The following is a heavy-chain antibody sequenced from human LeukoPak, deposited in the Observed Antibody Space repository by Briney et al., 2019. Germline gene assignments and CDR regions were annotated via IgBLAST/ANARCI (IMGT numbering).Heavy chain of an antibody. V-gene: IGHV3-23*01. CDR3: AKDGDYDFWSGPIDAFDI. J-gene: IGHJ3*02. Sequence: GGSLRLPCAASGFTFSSYAMSWVRQAPGKGLEWVSAISGSGGSTYYADSVKGRFTISRDNSKNTLYLQMNSLRAEDTAVYYCAKDGDYDFWSGPIDAFDIWGQGTMVTVSS. D-gene: IGHD3-3*01. CDR2: ISGSGGST. CDR1: GFTFSSYA.